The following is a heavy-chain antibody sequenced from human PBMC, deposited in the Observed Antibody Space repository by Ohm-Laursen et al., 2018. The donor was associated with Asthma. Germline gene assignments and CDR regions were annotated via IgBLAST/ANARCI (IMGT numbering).Heavy chain of an antibody. Sequence: SLRLSCAASGFTFSSYGMHWVRQAPGKGLEWVAVISYDGSNKYYADSVKGRFTIPRDNSKNTLYLQMNSLRAEDTAVYYCARDPYGDYSLWGQGTLVTVSS. J-gene: IGHJ4*02. CDR3: ARDPYGDYSL. CDR1: GFTFSSYG. D-gene: IGHD4-17*01. V-gene: IGHV3-30*03. CDR2: ISYDGSNK.